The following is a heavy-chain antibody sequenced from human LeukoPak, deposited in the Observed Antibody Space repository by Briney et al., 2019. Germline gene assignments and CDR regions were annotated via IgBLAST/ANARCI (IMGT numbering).Heavy chain of an antibody. J-gene: IGHJ4*02. CDR3: ARASSGSSSWSDFDY. D-gene: IGHD6-13*01. V-gene: IGHV1-18*01. CDR1: GYTFTSYG. Sequence: ASVKVSCKASGYTFTSYGLSWVRQAPGQGLEWMGWISAYNGNTNYAQELQGRVTMTTDTSTSTAYMELRSLRSDDTAIYYCARASSGSSSWSDFDYWGQGTLVTVSS. CDR2: ISAYNGNT.